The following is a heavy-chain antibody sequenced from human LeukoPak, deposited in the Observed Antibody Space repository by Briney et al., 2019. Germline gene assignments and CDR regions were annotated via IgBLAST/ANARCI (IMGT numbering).Heavy chain of an antibody. J-gene: IGHJ4*02. CDR1: GFTFSDYY. V-gene: IGHV3-11*06. Sequence: PGGSLRLSCAASGFTFSDYYMSWLRQAPGKGLEWVSYISSSSSYTNYVDSVKGRFTISRDNAKNSLYLQMNSLRAEDTAVYYCARDSQAAAGTEFDYWGQGTLVTVSS. CDR3: ARDSQAAAGTEFDY. CDR2: ISSSSSYT. D-gene: IGHD6-13*01.